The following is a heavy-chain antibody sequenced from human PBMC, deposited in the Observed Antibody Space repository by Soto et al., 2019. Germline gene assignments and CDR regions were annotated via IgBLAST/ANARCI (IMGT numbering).Heavy chain of an antibody. J-gene: IGHJ5*02. V-gene: IGHV4-39*01. D-gene: IGHD2-15*01. Sequence: PSETLSLTCTVSGCSISSSSYFWGWIRQPPGKGLEWIGSIYYSGSTYYNPSLKSRVTVSVDTSKNQFSLKLNSVTAADTAVYYCARHRSDFWFDPWGQGTLVTVSS. CDR1: GCSISSSSYF. CDR3: ARHRSDFWFDP. CDR2: IYYSGST.